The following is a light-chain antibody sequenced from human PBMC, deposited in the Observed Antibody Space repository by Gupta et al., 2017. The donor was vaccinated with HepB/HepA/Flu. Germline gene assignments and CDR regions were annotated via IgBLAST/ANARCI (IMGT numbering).Light chain of an antibody. CDR3: NSRDSSGNHVV. CDR2: GKN. CDR1: SLRSYY. Sequence: SSELTQDPAVAVALGQTVRITCQGDSLRSYYASWYQQKPGQAPVLVIYGKNNRPSGFPDRFSGSSSGNTASFTITGAQAEDEADYYCNSRDSSGNHVVFGGWTKLTVL. J-gene: IGLJ2*01. V-gene: IGLV3-19*01.